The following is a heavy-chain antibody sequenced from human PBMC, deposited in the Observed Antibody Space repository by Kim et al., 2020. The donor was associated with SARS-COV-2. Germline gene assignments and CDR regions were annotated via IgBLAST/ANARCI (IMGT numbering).Heavy chain of an antibody. V-gene: IGHV1-8*02. CDR2: INPYSGDT. D-gene: IGHD2-2*01. J-gene: IGHJ4*02. CDR3: TSLVPASVY. CDR1: GYTFTSYD. Sequence: ASVKVSCKASGYTFTSYDINWVRQATGQGLEWMGRINPYSGDTAFAQKFQGRLTMTRNTSITTAYMELSSLTSEDTAVYYCTSLVPASVYWGQGTLVSVSS.